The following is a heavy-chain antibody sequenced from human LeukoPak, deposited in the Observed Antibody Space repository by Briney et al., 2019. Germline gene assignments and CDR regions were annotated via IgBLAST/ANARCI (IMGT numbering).Heavy chain of an antibody. CDR3: ARDLSGIAAAAFDY. J-gene: IGHJ4*02. CDR1: GFTFSSYS. CDR2: ISSSSSYI. V-gene: IGHV3-21*01. D-gene: IGHD6-13*01. Sequence: GGSLRLSCAASGFTFSSYSMNWVRQAPGKGLEWVSSISSSSSYIYYADSVKGRFTISRDNAKNSLYLQMNSLRAEDTAVYYCARDLSGIAAAAFDYWGQGTLVTVSS.